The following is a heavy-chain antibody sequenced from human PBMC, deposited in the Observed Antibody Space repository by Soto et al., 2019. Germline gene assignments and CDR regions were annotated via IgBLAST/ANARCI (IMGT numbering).Heavy chain of an antibody. CDR2: IIPIFGTA. Sequence: QVQLVQSGAEVKKPGSSVKVSCKASGGTFSSYAISWVRQAPGQGLEWMGGIIPIFGTANYAQKFQGRVTITADESTSTAYMELSSLRSEDTAVYHCAREHCISTSCSRYYYYGMDVWGQGTTVTVSS. D-gene: IGHD2-2*01. CDR1: GGTFSSYA. V-gene: IGHV1-69*12. J-gene: IGHJ6*02. CDR3: AREHCISTSCSRYYYYGMDV.